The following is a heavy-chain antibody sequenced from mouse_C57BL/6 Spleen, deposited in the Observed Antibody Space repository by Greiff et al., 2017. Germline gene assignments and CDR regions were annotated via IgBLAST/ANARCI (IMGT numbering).Heavy chain of an antibody. CDR2: IDPSDSYN. J-gene: IGHJ3*01. V-gene: IGHV1-50*01. Sequence: VQLQQPGAELVKPGASVTLSCKASGFTFTSYWMQWVKQRPGPGLELLGEIDPSDSYNNSNHKFKGRAPLTVNTSLSTAYMQLSSLTSEDSAVYYCAREGVRRWFADWGQGTLVTVSA. D-gene: IGHD2-14*01. CDR3: AREGVRRWFAD. CDR1: GFTFTSYW.